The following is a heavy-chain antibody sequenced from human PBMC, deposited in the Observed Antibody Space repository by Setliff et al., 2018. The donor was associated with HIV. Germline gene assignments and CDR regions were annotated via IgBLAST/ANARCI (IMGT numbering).Heavy chain of an antibody. V-gene: IGHV3-11*04. CDR3: AIGDVLTAYHFDY. D-gene: IGHD3-9*01. J-gene: IGHJ4*02. CDR1: GFTFSDNW. Sequence: GGSLRLSCAASGFTFSDNWMSWVRQAPGKGLEWISYISSSANTIYYADSVKGRFTISRDNAKNSVYLRMNSLRAEDTAIYYCAIGDVLTAYHFDYWGPGTLVTVSS. CDR2: ISSSANTI.